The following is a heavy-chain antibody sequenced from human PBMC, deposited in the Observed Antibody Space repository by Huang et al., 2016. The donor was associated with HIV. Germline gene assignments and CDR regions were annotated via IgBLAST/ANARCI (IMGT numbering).Heavy chain of an antibody. D-gene: IGHD6-6*01. Sequence: QVQLVQSGAEVKNPGASVRVSCKASGYTFTDSNIHWVRQAPGQGLEWMGWINPKGGGTSYAQRFQGRITMTRDTTISTGHMDLRRIQADDTAVYFCARDWSFGSSTSPADWGQGTLVTVSS. CDR3: ARDWSFGSSTSPAD. V-gene: IGHV1-2*02. CDR2: INPKGGGT. J-gene: IGHJ4*02. CDR1: GYTFTDSN.